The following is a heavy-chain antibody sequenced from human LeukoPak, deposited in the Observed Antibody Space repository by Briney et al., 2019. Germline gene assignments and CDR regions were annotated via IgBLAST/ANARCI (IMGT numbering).Heavy chain of an antibody. Sequence: SQTLSLTCTVSGGSISSGSYYWSWIRQPAGKGLEWIGRIYTSGSTKYNPSLKSRVTISVDTSKNQFSLKLSSVTAADTAVYYCARQRIAVADDFHDAFDIWGQGTMVTVSS. CDR2: IYTSGST. V-gene: IGHV4-61*02. CDR3: ARQRIAVADDFHDAFDI. J-gene: IGHJ3*02. D-gene: IGHD6-19*01. CDR1: GGSISSGSYY.